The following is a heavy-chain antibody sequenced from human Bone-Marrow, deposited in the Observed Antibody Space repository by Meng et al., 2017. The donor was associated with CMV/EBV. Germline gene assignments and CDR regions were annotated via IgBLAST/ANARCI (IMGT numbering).Heavy chain of an antibody. CDR1: GFTFSNYW. CDR2: ISSSSSYI. D-gene: IGHD2-2*01. CDR3: ARVVPAAIGGWY. V-gene: IGHV3-21*01. J-gene: IGHJ4*02. Sequence: GESLKISCAASGFTFSNYWMTWVRQAPGKGLEWVSSISSSSSYIYYADSVKGRFTISRDNAKNSLYLQMNSLRAEDTAVYYCARVVPAAIGGWYWGQGTLVTVSS.